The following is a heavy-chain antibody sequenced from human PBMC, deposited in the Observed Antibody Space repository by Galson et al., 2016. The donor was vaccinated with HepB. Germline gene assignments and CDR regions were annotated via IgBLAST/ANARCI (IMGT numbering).Heavy chain of an antibody. CDR1: GYTFTTYY. V-gene: IGHV1-46*01. J-gene: IGHJ4*02. D-gene: IGHD5-24*01. CDR3: ARDLDGYNYYDY. Sequence: SVKVSCKASGYTFTTYYIHWVRQAPGQGLEWMALINPDGGTTRFAQTFQDRVSMTIDRSTRTAYMELRSLRSEDTAVYYCARDLDGYNYYDYWGQGTLVTVSS. CDR2: INPDGGTT.